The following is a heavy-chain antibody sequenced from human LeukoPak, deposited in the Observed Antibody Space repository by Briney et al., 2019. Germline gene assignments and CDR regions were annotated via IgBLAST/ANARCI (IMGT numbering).Heavy chain of an antibody. Sequence: GGSLRLSCAASGFTFSDYYMSWIRQAPGKGLEWVANIKEDGSEKYYVDSVKGRFTISRDNAKNSLYLQMNSLRAEDTAVYYCARPYCGGDCWDYYGMDVWGQGTTVTVSS. CDR2: IKEDGSEK. D-gene: IGHD2-21*02. J-gene: IGHJ6*02. CDR3: ARPYCGGDCWDYYGMDV. CDR1: GFTFSDYY. V-gene: IGHV3-7*01.